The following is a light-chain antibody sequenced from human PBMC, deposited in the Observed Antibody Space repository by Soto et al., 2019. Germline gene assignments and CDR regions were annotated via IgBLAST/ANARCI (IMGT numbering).Light chain of an antibody. J-gene: IGLJ2*01. CDR1: SSDVGSYNL. CDR3: CSFAGTTTI. CDR2: EGS. V-gene: IGLV2-23*01. Sequence: QSVLTQPASVSGSPGQSITISCTGSSSDVGSYNLVSWYQQYPGKAPKLMIYEGSNRPSGISNRFSGSKSGNTASLTISGLQAEDEADYYCCSFAGTTTIFGGGTKLTVL.